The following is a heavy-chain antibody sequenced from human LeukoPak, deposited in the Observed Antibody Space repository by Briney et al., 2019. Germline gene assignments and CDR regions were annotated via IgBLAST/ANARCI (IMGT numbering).Heavy chain of an antibody. V-gene: IGHV3-48*03. D-gene: IGHD4-23*01. J-gene: IGHJ4*02. CDR2: ISSSGNTI. Sequence: PGGSLRLSCAAAGFTFSSFEMNWVRQAPGKGLEWVSYISSSGNTIYYAGSVKGRFTISRDNAKTSLYLQMNSLRAEDTAVYYCATAVTHPFDYWGQGTLVTVSS. CDR1: GFTFSSFE. CDR3: ATAVTHPFDY.